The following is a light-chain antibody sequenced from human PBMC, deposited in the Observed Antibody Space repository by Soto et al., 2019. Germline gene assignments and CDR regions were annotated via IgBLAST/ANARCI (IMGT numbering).Light chain of an antibody. CDR1: SSDVGSYNL. CDR3: CSYAGSSTFV. V-gene: IGLV2-23*02. Sequence: SALTQPASVSGSPGQSITISCTGTSSDVGSYNLVSWYQQHPGNAPKLMIYEVSKRPSGVSNRFSGSKSGNTASLTISGLQAEDEADYYCCSYAGSSTFVFGGGTKLTVL. J-gene: IGLJ3*02. CDR2: EVS.